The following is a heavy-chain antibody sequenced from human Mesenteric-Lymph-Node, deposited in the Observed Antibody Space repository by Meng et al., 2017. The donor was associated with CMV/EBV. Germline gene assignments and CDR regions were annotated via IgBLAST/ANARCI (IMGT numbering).Heavy chain of an antibody. CDR1: TFSNYA. D-gene: IGHD2-15*01. J-gene: IGHJ4*02. V-gene: IGHV3-23*01. Sequence: TFSNYARSWVRQAPGKGLEWVSAISGSGGSTYYADSVKGRFTISRDNSKNTLYLQMSNLRVEDTAVYYCAKDKWFCSGGGCSTPFFDNWGQGTLVTVSS. CDR2: ISGSGGST. CDR3: AKDKWFCSGGGCSTPFFDN.